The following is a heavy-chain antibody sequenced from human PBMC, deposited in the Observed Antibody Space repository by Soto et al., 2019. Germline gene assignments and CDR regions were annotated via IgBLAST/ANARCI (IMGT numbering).Heavy chain of an antibody. Sequence: QLQLQESGPGLVKPSETLSLTCTVSGGSISSSSYYWGWIRQPPGKGLEWIGSIYYSGSTYYNPSLKSRVTISVDTSKNQFSLKLSSVTAADTAVYYCARHRPYSSGWFETYGFDYWGQGTLVTVSS. CDR2: IYYSGST. J-gene: IGHJ4*02. D-gene: IGHD6-19*01. V-gene: IGHV4-39*01. CDR3: ARHRPYSSGWFETYGFDY. CDR1: GGSISSSSYY.